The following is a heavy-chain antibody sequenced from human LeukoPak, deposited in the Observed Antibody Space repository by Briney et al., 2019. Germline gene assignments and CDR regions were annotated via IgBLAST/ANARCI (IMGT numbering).Heavy chain of an antibody. CDR2: FDPEDGKT. J-gene: IGHJ4*02. V-gene: IGHV1-24*01. CDR3: ATLPYNSQGFDY. D-gene: IGHD1-14*01. Sequence: ASVKVSCKVSGYTLTELSMHWVRQAPGKGLEWMGGFDPEDGKTIYAQKFQGRVTMTEDTSTDTAYMELSSLRSEDTAVYYCATLPYNSQGFDYWGQGTLVTVSS. CDR1: GYTLTELS.